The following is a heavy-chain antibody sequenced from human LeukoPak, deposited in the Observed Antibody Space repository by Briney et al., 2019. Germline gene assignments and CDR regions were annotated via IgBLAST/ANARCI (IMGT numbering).Heavy chain of an antibody. V-gene: IGHV4-4*07. CDR2: IYSSGST. CDR3: ARVGAAAGIDY. Sequence: SETLSLTCTVSGGSFSSYYWSWVRQPAGKGLEWIGRIYSSGSTNYNPSLKSRVTMSVDTSKNQFSLKLSSVTAADTAVYYCARVGAAAGIDYWGQGTLVTVSS. D-gene: IGHD6-13*01. J-gene: IGHJ4*02. CDR1: GGSFSSYY.